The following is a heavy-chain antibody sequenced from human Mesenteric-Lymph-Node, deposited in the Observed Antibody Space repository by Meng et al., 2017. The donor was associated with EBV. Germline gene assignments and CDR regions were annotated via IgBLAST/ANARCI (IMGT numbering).Heavy chain of an antibody. CDR2: ISPHSAT. V-gene: IGHV1-2*06. Sequence: QVQLVQSGTEVKKPGASVKVSCKASGFTFIGYYMHWVRQAPGQGLEWMGRISPHSATNYAQKFQGRVTMTADTSTSTAYMELRSLRSDDTAVYYCARDRATAQNWFDPWGQGTLVTVSS. D-gene: IGHD1-26*01. CDR3: ARDRATAQNWFDP. J-gene: IGHJ5*02. CDR1: GFTFIGYY.